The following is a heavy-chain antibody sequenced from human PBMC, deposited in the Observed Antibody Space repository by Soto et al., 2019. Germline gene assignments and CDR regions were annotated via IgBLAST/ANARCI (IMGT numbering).Heavy chain of an antibody. D-gene: IGHD2-15*01. CDR2: INAGNGNT. V-gene: IGHV1-3*01. CDR1: GYTFTSYA. CDR3: ARYKGRKGGGSLDY. Sequence: QVQLVQSGAEVKKPGASVKVSCKASGYTFTSYAMHWVRQAPGQRLEWMGWINAGNGNTKYSQKFQGRVTITRDTSASTAYMELRSLISEDTAVYYCARYKGRKGGGSLDYWGHGTLVTVSS. J-gene: IGHJ4*01.